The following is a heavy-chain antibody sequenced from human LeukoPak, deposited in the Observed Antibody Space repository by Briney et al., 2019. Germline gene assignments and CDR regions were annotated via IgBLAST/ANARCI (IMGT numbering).Heavy chain of an antibody. CDR2: INPNSGGT. J-gene: IGHJ4*02. V-gene: IGHV1-2*02. D-gene: IGHD5-18*01. Sequence: ASVKVSCKASGYTFTGYYMHWVRQAPGQGLEWMGWINPNSGGTNYAQKFQGRVTMTRDTSISTAYMELSRLRSDDTAVYYCARVKVDTAMVLDYWGQGTLVTVSS. CDR3: ARVKVDTAMVLDY. CDR1: GYTFTGYY.